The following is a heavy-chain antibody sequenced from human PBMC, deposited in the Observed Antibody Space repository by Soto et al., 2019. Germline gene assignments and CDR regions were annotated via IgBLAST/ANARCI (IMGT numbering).Heavy chain of an antibody. J-gene: IGHJ4*02. CDR3: AKGYDSSGYYHFDY. CDR2: ISYDGSNK. Sequence: QVQLVESGGGVVQPGRSLRLSCAASGFTFSSYGMHWVRQAPGKGLEWVAVISYDGSNKYYADSVKGRFTISRDNSKNTLYLQMNSLRAEDTAVYYCAKGYDSSGYYHFDYCGQGTLVTVSS. D-gene: IGHD3-22*01. CDR1: GFTFSSYG. V-gene: IGHV3-30*18.